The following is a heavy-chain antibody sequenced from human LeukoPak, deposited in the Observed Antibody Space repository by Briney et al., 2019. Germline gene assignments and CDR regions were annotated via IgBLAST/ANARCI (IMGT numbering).Heavy chain of an antibody. CDR3: ARAEVTYYYMDV. J-gene: IGHJ6*03. D-gene: IGHD2-21*02. Sequence: PSETLSLTCTVSGGSISSSSYYWGWIRQPPGKGLEWIGSIYYSGSTYYNPSLKSRVTISVDRSKNQFSLKLSSVTATDPAVYSGARAEVTYYYMDVWAKGPRSPSP. V-gene: IGHV4-39*07. CDR2: IYYSGST. CDR1: GGSISSSSYY.